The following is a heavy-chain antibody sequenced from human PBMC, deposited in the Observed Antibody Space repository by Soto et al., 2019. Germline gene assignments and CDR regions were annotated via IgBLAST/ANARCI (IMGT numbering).Heavy chain of an antibody. V-gene: IGHV1-46*03. Sequence: QVQLVQPGAEVKKPGASVKFSCKASGYIFTNFYIHWVRQAPGQGLEWIGIINPNGGSTNYAQNFQGGVTMTRDTSTSTVYMDLSSLRSEDTAVYYCTTGLASGDYWGQGTLITVSS. CDR3: TTGLASGDY. CDR1: GYIFTNFY. CDR2: INPNGGST. D-gene: IGHD6-6*01. J-gene: IGHJ4*02.